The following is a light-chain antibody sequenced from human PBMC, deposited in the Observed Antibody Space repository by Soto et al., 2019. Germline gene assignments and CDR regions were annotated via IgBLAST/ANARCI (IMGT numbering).Light chain of an antibody. Sequence: DIQLTQSPSTLSASVGDRVTITCRASQSISIWLAWYQQRPGEAPNLLIYQASNLESGVPSRFSGSGSGTEVTPLISSSQHDDGAGYYCYHHNRYPRTFGQGTKVEIK. CDR1: QSISIW. J-gene: IGKJ1*01. CDR3: YHHNRYPRT. CDR2: QAS. V-gene: IGKV1-5*03.